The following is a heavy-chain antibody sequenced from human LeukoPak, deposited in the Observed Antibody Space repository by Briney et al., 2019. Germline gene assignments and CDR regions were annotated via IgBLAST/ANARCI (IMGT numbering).Heavy chain of an antibody. V-gene: IGHV4-4*07. Sequence: SETLSLTCTVSGGSISSYYWSWIRQPAGRGLEWIGRIYTSGSTNYNPSLKSRVTISVDTSKNQFSLKLISVTAADTAVYYCARGDNWNEDFDYWGQGTLVTVSS. CDR3: ARGDNWNEDFDY. CDR2: IYTSGST. J-gene: IGHJ4*02. CDR1: GGSISSYY. D-gene: IGHD1-1*01.